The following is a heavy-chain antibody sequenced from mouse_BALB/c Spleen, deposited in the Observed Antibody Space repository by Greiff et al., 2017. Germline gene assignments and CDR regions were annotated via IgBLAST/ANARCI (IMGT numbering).Heavy chain of an antibody. CDR1: GYSFTSYW. Sequence: VKLQQSGTVLARPGASVKMSCKASGYSFTSYWMHWVKQRPGQGLEWIGAIYPGNSDTSYNQKFKGKAKLTAVTSASTAYMELSSLTNEDSAVYYCTRGATMIPYAMDYWGQGTSVTVSS. CDR2: IYPGNSDT. J-gene: IGHJ4*01. CDR3: TRGATMIPYAMDY. V-gene: IGHV1-5*01. D-gene: IGHD2-4*01.